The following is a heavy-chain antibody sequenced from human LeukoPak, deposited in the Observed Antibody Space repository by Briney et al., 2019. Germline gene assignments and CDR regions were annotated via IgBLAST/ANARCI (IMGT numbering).Heavy chain of an antibody. CDR2: ISGSGGST. J-gene: IGHJ5*02. D-gene: IGHD6-13*01. CDR1: GFTFSSYA. CDR3: AKGQSFEYSSSWYGWFDP. V-gene: IGHV3-23*01. Sequence: GGSLRLSCAASGFTFSSYAMSWVRQAPGKGLEWVSAISGSGGSTYYADSVKGRFTISRDNSKNTLYLQMNSLRAEDMAVYYCAKGQSFEYSSSWYGWFDPWGQGTLVTVSS.